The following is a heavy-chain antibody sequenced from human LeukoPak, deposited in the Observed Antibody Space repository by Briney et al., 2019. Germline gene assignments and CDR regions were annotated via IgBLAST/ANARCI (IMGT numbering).Heavy chain of an antibody. Sequence: GGSLRLSCAASGFTFSSYWMHWVRQAPGKGLVWVSRIKSDGSSTSYADSVKGRFTISRDNAKNTLYLQMNSLRAEDTAVYYCAKDRRGVCIDYWGQGTLVTVSS. D-gene: IGHD3-10*01. CDR3: AKDRRGVCIDY. V-gene: IGHV3-74*01. CDR2: IKSDGSST. J-gene: IGHJ4*02. CDR1: GFTFSSYW.